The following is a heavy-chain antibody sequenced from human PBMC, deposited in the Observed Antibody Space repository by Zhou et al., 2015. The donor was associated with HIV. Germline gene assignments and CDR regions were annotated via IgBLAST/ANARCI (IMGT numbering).Heavy chain of an antibody. D-gene: IGHD2-2*01. CDR2: INSDGSIT. J-gene: IGHJ4*02. V-gene: IGHV3-74*01. Sequence: EVQLVESGGDLVQPGGSLRLSCAASGFTFRAYWMHWVRQPPEKGLVWLSRINSDGSITDYADSVKGRFTISRDNAKNMLYLQMNSLRAEDSGVYYCARGSRTEDWGQGTLVTVSS. CDR3: ARGSRTED. CDR1: GFTFRAYW.